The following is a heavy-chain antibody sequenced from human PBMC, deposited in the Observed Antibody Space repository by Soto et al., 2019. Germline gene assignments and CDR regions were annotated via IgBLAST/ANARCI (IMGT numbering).Heavy chain of an antibody. V-gene: IGHV4-59*08. CDR1: GGSISSYY. CDR3: ARVHPGDYYYYYYMDV. CDR2: IHYSGST. D-gene: IGHD4-17*01. Sequence: QVQLQESGPGLVKPSETLSLTCTVSGGSISSYYWSWIRQPPGQGLEWIGYIHYSGSTNYNPTLKSRVTISVDPSKIQFSLKLGSVTAAVTAVYYCARVHPGDYYYYYYMDVWGKGTAVTVSS. J-gene: IGHJ6*03.